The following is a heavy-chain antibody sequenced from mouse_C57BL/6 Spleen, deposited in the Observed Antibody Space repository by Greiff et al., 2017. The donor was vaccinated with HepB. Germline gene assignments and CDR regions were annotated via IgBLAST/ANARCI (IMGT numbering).Heavy chain of an antibody. V-gene: IGHV10-1*01. Sequence: EVQLVESGGGLVQPKGSLKLSCAASGFSFNTYAMNWVRQAPGKGLEWVARIRSKSNNYATYYADSVKDRFTISRDDSESMLYLQMNNLKTEDTAMYYCVRLLRGYFDVWGTGTTVTVSS. CDR3: VRLLRGYFDV. CDR1: GFSFNTYA. CDR2: IRSKSNNYAT. D-gene: IGHD1-1*01. J-gene: IGHJ1*03.